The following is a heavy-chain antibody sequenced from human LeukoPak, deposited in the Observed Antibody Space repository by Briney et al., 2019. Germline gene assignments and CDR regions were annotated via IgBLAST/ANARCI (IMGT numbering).Heavy chain of an antibody. V-gene: IGHV1-69*05. Sequence: ASVKVSCKASGGTFSSYAISWVRQAPGQGLEWMGGIIPIFGTANYAQKFQGRVTITTDESTSTAYMELSSLRSEDTAVYYCARDVLDDSSGEGDYWGQGTLVTVSS. J-gene: IGHJ4*02. D-gene: IGHD3-22*01. CDR3: ARDVLDDSSGEGDY. CDR1: GGTFSSYA. CDR2: IIPIFGTA.